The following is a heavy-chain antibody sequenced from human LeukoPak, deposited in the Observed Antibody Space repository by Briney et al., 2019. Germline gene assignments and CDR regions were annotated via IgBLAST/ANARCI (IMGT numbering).Heavy chain of an antibody. CDR1: GFTFSSYA. CDR3: AKALLTYSSSSDY. D-gene: IGHD6-6*01. V-gene: IGHV3-23*01. J-gene: IGHJ4*02. Sequence: GGSLRLSCAASGFTFSSYAMNWVRQAPGKGLEWVSSISNSDGSTYYADFVKGRFTISRDNSKNTLHLQMNSLRAEDTAVYYCAKALLTYSSSSDYWGQGTLVTVSS. CDR2: ISNSDGST.